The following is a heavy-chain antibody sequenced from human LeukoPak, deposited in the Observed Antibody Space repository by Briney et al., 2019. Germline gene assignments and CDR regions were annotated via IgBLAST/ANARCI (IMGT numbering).Heavy chain of an antibody. CDR1: GGSISSSNW. D-gene: IGHD3-10*01. CDR2: INHSGST. J-gene: IGHJ5*02. CDR3: ARGRGLLFP. Sequence: ASETLSLTCAVSGGSISSSNWWSWVRQPPGKGLEWIGEINHSGSTNYNPSLKSRVTISVDTSKNQSSLKLSSVTAADTAVYYCARGRGLLFPWGQGTLVTVSS. V-gene: IGHV4-4*02.